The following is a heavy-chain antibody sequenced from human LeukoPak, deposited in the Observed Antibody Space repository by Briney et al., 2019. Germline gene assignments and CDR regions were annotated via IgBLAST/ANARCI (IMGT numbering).Heavy chain of an antibody. Sequence: SETPSLTCTVSGGSISSSRDYWAWLRQPPGKGLEWIVNSYYSGSTYYSPALKSPVTISVDTSTNQFSLKLTSVTAADTAAYYGATNTGTVFDYWGQAILATVSS. CDR1: GGSISSSRDY. V-gene: IGHV4-39*07. CDR2: SYYSGST. D-gene: IGHD7-27*01. J-gene: IGHJ4*02. CDR3: ATNTGTVFDY.